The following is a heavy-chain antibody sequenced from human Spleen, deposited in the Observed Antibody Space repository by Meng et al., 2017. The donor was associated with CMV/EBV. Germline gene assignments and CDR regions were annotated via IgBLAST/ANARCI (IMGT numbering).Heavy chain of an antibody. J-gene: IGHJ6*02. CDR2: IKQDGSEK. Sequence: GGSLRLSCAASGFTFSSYAMSWVRQAPGKGLELVANIKQDGSEKYYVDSVKGRFTISRDNAKNSLYLQMNSLRAEDTAVYYCARDQGGATYYYYYGMDVWGQGTTVTVSS. CDR1: GFTFSSYA. D-gene: IGHD1-26*01. CDR3: ARDQGGATYYYYYGMDV. V-gene: IGHV3-7*01.